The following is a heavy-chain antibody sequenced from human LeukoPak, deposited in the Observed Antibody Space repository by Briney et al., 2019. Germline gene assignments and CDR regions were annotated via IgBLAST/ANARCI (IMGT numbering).Heavy chain of an antibody. Sequence: PGGSLRLSCAASGFTFSSYAMTWVRQAPGKGLEWVSGISAGGGSTYYADSVKGRFTISRDSSKNTLYLQMNSLRAEDTAIYYCAKAVVGVAAIVYWGQGTLVTVSS. V-gene: IGHV3-23*01. CDR3: AKAVVGVAAIVY. CDR1: GFTFSSYA. J-gene: IGHJ4*02. D-gene: IGHD2-15*01. CDR2: ISAGGGST.